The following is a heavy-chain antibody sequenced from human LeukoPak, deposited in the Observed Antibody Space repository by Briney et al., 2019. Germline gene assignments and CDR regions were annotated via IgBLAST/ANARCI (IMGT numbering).Heavy chain of an antibody. D-gene: IGHD6-19*01. CDR3: ARSRRAVVN. CDR1: GGSFSGYY. CDR2: INHSGST. V-gene: IGHV4-34*01. J-gene: IGHJ4*02. Sequence: SETLSLTCAVYGGSFSGYYWSWIRQPPGKGLEWIGEINHSGSTNYNPSLKSRVTISVDTSKNQFSLKLSSVTAADTAVYYCARSRRAVVNWGQGTLVTVSS.